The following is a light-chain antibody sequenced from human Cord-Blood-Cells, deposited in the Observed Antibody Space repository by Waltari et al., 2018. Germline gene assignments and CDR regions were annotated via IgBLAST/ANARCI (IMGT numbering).Light chain of an antibody. CDR3: SSYTSSSTFYV. J-gene: IGLJ1*01. CDR2: DVS. Sequence: QSALPQPASVSGSPAQSITIPCTGTSSDVGGYNYVSRYQQHPGKAPKLMSYDVSNRPSGVSNRFSGSKSGNTASLTISGLQAEDEADYYCSSYTSSSTFYVFGTGTKVTVL. CDR1: SSDVGGYNY. V-gene: IGLV2-14*01.